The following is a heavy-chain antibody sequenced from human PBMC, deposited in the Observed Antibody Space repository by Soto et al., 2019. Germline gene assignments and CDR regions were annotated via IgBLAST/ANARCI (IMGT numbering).Heavy chain of an antibody. J-gene: IGHJ6*03. CDR1: GGSFSGYY. V-gene: IGHV4-34*01. D-gene: IGHD2-2*01. CDR3: ARGSPALPIVRRYYYYMDV. Sequence: TSETLSLTCAVYGGSFSGYYWSWIRQPPGKGLEWIGEINHSGSTNYNPSLKSRVTISVDTSKNQFSLKLSSVTAADTAVYYCARGSPALPIVRRYYYYMDVWGKGTTVTVSS. CDR2: INHSGST.